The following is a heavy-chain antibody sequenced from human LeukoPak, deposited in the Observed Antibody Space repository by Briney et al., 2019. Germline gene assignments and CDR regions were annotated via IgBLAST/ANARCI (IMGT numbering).Heavy chain of an antibody. D-gene: IGHD4-23*01. CDR1: GGSISSYY. V-gene: IGHV4-59*01. CDR2: IYYSGST. Sequence: PSETLSLTCTGSGGSISSYYWSWIRQPPGKGLEWIGYIYYSGSTNYNPSLKSRVTISVDTSKNQFSLKLSSVTAADTAVYYCARDTGGNSPYYFDYWGQGTLVTVSS. J-gene: IGHJ4*02. CDR3: ARDTGGNSPYYFDY.